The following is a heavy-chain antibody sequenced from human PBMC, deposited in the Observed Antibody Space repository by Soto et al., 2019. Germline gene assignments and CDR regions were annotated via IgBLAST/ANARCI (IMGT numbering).Heavy chain of an antibody. CDR2: ISSSSSSI. CDR3: ARDTSRLDY. D-gene: IGHD3-3*01. V-gene: IGHV3-48*01. J-gene: IGHJ4*02. Sequence: GGSLRLSCAASGFTFSSYSMNWVRQAPGKGLEWVSYISSSSSSIYYADSVKGRFTISRDNAKNSLFLQMNGLRAEDTAVYYCARDTSRLDYWGQGTLVTVSS. CDR1: GFTFSSYS.